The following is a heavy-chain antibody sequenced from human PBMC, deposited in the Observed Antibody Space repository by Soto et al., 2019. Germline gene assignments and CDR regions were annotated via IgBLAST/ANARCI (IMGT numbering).Heavy chain of an antibody. J-gene: IGHJ5*02. CDR2: ISSSSSYI. CDR3: ARDRAVATIWNNWFDP. Sequence: GGSLRLSCAASGFTFSSYSMNWVRQAPGKGLEWVSSISSSSSYIYYADSVKGRFTISRDNAKNSLYLQMNSLRAEDTAVYYCARDRAVATIWNNWFDPWGQGTLVTVSS. V-gene: IGHV3-21*01. CDR1: GFTFSSYS. D-gene: IGHD5-12*01.